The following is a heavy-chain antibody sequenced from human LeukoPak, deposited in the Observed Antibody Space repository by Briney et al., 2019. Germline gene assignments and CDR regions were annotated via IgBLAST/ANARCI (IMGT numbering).Heavy chain of an antibody. J-gene: IGHJ4*02. D-gene: IGHD3-9*01. Sequence: SETLSLTCTVSGGSISSSSYYWGWIRQPPGKGLEWIGSIYYSGSTYYNPSLKSRVTISVDTSKNQFSLKLSSVTAADTAVYYCATSGPGGRGIRYFDWLLTHFDYWGQGILVTVSS. CDR2: IYYSGST. CDR3: ATSGPGGRGIRYFDWLLTHFDY. CDR1: GGSISSSSYY. V-gene: IGHV4-39*01.